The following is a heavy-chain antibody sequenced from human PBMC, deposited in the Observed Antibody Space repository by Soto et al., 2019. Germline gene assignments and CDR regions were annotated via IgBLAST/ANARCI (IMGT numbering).Heavy chain of an antibody. CDR3: AREWWSGSGWSGYFDY. J-gene: IGHJ4*02. CDR2: IWHDGTNK. CDR1: GFTFSSYG. V-gene: IGHV3-33*01. Sequence: QAQLVESGGGVVQLGRSLRLSSAASGFTFSSYGMHWVRQAPGKGLEWVATIWHDGTNKYYADSVKGRFTISRDNSKNTLYLQMNSLRADDTAVYYCAREWWSGSGWSGYFDYWGQGTLVTVSS. D-gene: IGHD6-19*01.